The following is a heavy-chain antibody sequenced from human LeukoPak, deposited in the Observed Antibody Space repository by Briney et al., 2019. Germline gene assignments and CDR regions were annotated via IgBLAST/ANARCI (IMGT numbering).Heavy chain of an antibody. J-gene: IGHJ4*02. D-gene: IGHD1-26*01. V-gene: IGHV3-7*05. CDR3: ANALGAHYFDS. CDR2: IKQDGSEK. Sequence: GGSLRLSCAASGFTFCTHWMIWVRQAPGKGPEWVANIKQDGSEKYYVDSVKGRFIISRDNAKNSLYLQMNSLRAEDTAVYYCANALGAHYFDSWGQGTLVTVSS. CDR1: GFTFCTHW.